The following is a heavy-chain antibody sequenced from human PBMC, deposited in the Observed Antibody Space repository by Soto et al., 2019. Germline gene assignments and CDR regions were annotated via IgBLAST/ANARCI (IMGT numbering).Heavy chain of an antibody. J-gene: IGHJ3*02. CDR2: ISGSGGST. V-gene: IGHV3-23*01. CDR3: AKALSYTAPTGDSEAFDI. CDR1: GFTFSSYA. Sequence: GGSLRLSCAASGFTFSSYAMSWVRQAPGKGLEWVSAISGSGGSTYYADSVKGRFTISRDNSKNTLYLQMNSLRAEDTAVYYCAKALSYTAPTGDSEAFDIWGQGTMVTVSS. D-gene: IGHD7-27*01.